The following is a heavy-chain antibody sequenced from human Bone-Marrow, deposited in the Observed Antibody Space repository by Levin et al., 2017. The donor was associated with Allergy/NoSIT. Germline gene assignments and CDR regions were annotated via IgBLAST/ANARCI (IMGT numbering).Heavy chain of an antibody. D-gene: IGHD6-6*01. V-gene: IGHV3-23*01. CDR3: AKLRPIAARPAGGFDY. CDR2: ISGSGGST. J-gene: IGHJ4*02. CDR1: GFTFSSYA. Sequence: ASVKVSCAASGFTFSSYAMSWVRQAPGKGLEWVSAISGSGGSTYYADSVKGRFTISRDNSKNTLYLQMNSLRAEDTAVYYCAKLRPIAARPAGGFDYWGQGTLVTVSS.